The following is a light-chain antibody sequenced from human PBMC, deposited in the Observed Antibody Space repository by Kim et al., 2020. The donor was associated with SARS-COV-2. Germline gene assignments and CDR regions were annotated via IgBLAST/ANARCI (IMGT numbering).Light chain of an antibody. V-gene: IGKV2-28*01. CDR1: QSLLHSNGNNY. Sequence: DIVMTQSPLSLPVTPGEAASISCRSSQSLLHSNGNNYWDWYLQKPGQPPQLLIYLASNRASGVPDRFSGSGSGTDFTLKISRVEAEDVGVYYCMQALQQWTFGQGTKVDIK. CDR2: LAS. CDR3: MQALQQWT. J-gene: IGKJ1*01.